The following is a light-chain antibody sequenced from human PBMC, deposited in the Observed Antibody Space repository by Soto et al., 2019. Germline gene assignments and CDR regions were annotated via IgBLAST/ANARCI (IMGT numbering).Light chain of an antibody. V-gene: IGLV1-44*01. CDR2: TTD. CDR3: AAWDDSLIAWV. CDR1: RSNIGSNP. J-gene: IGLJ2*01. Sequence: QSVLTQPPSASGTPGQGVTISCSGGRSNIGSNPVNWYQQLPEAAPKLLIYTTDQRPSGVPDRFSGSKSGTSASLAISGLQSEDEAEYYCAAWDDSLIAWVFGGGTKLTAL.